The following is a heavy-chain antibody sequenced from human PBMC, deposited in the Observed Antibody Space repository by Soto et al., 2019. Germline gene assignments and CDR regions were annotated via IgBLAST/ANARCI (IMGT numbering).Heavy chain of an antibody. V-gene: IGHV4-30-2*01. Sequence: SETLSLTCAVSGGSISSGGYSWSWIRQPPGKGLEWIGYIYHSGSTYYNPSLKSRVTISVDRSKNQFSLKLSSVTAADTAVYYCARKYYYDSSGYYYFDYWGQGTLVTVSS. CDR2: IYHSGST. J-gene: IGHJ4*02. CDR3: ARKYYYDSSGYYYFDY. D-gene: IGHD3-22*01. CDR1: GGSISSGGYS.